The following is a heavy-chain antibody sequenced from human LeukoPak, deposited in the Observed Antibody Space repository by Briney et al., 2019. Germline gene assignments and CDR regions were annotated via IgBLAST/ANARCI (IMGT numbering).Heavy chain of an antibody. J-gene: IGHJ4*02. Sequence: ASVKASCKASGYTFSDYYMHWVRQAPGQGLEWMGWINPNSGDTDYAQKFQGRVTLTTDTSISTAYMELIRLRSDDTAVYYCAKDPEQQLYRLKYYFDYWGQGTLVTVSS. D-gene: IGHD6-13*01. CDR2: INPNSGDT. V-gene: IGHV1-2*02. CDR3: AKDPEQQLYRLKYYFDY. CDR1: GYTFSDYY.